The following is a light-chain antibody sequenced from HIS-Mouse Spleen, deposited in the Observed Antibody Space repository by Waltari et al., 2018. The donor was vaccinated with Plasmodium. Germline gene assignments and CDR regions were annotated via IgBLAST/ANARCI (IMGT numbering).Light chain of an antibody. J-gene: IGLJ3*02. V-gene: IGLV3-27*01. Sequence: SYELTQPSSVSVSPGQTARITCSGDVLAKKYARWFQQKPGQAPVLVSYKDSERPSGIPERFSGSSSGTTVTLTISGAHVEDEADYYCDSAADNNLVFGGGTKLTVL. CDR2: KDS. CDR3: DSAADNNLV. CDR1: VLAKKY.